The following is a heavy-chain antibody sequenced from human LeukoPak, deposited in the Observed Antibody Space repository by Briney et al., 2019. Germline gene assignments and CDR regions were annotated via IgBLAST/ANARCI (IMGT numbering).Heavy chain of an antibody. CDR2: INPEGSRG. J-gene: IGHJ4*02. Sequence: GGSLRLSCAASGFNFSKYWMHWVRQAPRKGLVWVSRINPEGSRGTYADSVMGRFTISRDNAENTLYLQMNSLRGDDTAVYYCYAPKVDYWGQGTLVTVSS. CDR3: YAPKVDY. CDR1: GFNFSKYW. D-gene: IGHD4-17*01. V-gene: IGHV3-74*01.